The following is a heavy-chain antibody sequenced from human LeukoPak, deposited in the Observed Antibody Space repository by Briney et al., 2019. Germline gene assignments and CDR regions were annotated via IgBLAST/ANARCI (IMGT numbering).Heavy chain of an antibody. CDR3: ARVAPLGRELGY. J-gene: IGHJ4*02. Sequence: GGSLRLSCAASGLSVSSNYMSWIRQAPGKGLEWVSVIYTDGNTYYADSVKGRFTISRNDSENTLYLQTNILGAEDTAVYYCARVAPLGRELGYWGQGALVTVSS. CDR2: IYTDGNT. CDR1: GLSVSSNY. V-gene: IGHV3-66*01.